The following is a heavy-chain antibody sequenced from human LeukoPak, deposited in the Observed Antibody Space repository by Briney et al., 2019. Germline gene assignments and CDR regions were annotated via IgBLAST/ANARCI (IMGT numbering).Heavy chain of an antibody. J-gene: IGHJ4*02. D-gene: IGHD7-27*01. V-gene: IGHV3-48*03. Sequence: GGSLRLSCAASGFTFSSYETNWVRQAPGKGLEWISYITSTGNSIYYAECVKGRFTISRDNTKNSLYLQMDSLRVEDTALYFCTASLGPRDYWGQGILVTVSS. CDR1: GFTFSSYE. CDR3: TASLGPRDY. CDR2: ITSTGNSI.